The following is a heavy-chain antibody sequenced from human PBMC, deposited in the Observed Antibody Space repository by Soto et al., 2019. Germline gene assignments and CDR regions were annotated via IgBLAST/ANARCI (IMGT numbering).Heavy chain of an antibody. CDR3: ARRAVVAVAGSLDNWFDP. CDR1: GGSIRSYN. J-gene: IGHJ5*02. D-gene: IGHD2-15*01. CDR2: VYNSGST. Sequence: QVQLQESGPGLVKPSETLSLTCTVSGGSIRSYNWNWIRQPPGKGLEWIGFVYNSGSTNYNPSLTSRVTISVATSKNQFSRKLNSVTAADTAVYYCARRAVVAVAGSLDNWFDPWGQGTLVTVSS. V-gene: IGHV4-59*01.